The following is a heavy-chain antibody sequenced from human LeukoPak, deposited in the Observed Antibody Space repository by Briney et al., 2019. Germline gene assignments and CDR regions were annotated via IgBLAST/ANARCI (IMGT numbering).Heavy chain of an antibody. CDR3: ARPSGATPFKRFDY. CDR1: GGSISSGGYN. CDR2: VGHNGGT. J-gene: IGHJ4*02. D-gene: IGHD1-26*01. V-gene: IGHV4-39*07. Sequence: SETLSLTCTVSGGSISSGGYNWTWIRQPPGKGLEWIGEVGHNGGTNYNPSLKGRVTISVDTSQNQFSLKVTSVTAADTAVYYCARPSGATPFKRFDYWGQGTLVTVSS.